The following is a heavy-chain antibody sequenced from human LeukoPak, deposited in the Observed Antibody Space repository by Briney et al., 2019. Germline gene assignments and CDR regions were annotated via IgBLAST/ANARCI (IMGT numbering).Heavy chain of an antibody. CDR2: IYHSGST. D-gene: IGHD6-13*01. Sequence: SETLSLTCTVSGGSISSSSYYWGWIRQPPGKGLEWIGSIYHSGSTYYNPSLKSRVTISVDTSKNQFSLKLSSVTAADTAVYYCARGGGMGYYCYYMDVWGKGTTVTISS. CDR1: GGSISSSSYY. V-gene: IGHV4-39*07. J-gene: IGHJ6*03. CDR3: ARGGGMGYYCYYMDV.